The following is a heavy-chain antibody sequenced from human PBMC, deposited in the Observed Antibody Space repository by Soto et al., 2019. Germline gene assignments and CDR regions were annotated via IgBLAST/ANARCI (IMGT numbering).Heavy chain of an antibody. CDR1: GFTFSNYA. Sequence: GGSLRLSCAASGFTFSNYAMSWVRQAPGEGLEWVPAITGSGRSTYYTDSVEGRFAISRDNSKHTLYLQMNSLTAEDTAVYYCAKPIGPEHLTGPPRVNRFDPWGQGTLATVSS. V-gene: IGHV3-23*01. D-gene: IGHD3-3*01. CDR2: ITGSGRST. J-gene: IGHJ5*02. CDR3: AKPIGPEHLTGPPRVNRFDP.